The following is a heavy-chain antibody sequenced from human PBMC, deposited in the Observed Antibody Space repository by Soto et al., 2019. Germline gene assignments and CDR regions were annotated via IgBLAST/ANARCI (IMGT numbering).Heavy chain of an antibody. CDR3: ARDGSGYPYGMDV. V-gene: IGHV3-48*03. CDR1: GFTFSSYE. J-gene: IGHJ6*02. D-gene: IGHD3-10*01. Sequence: PGGSLRLSCAASGFTFSSYEMNWVRQAPGKGLEWVSYISSSGSTIYYADSVKGRFTISRDNAENSLYLQMNSLRAEDTAVYYCARDGSGYPYGMDVWGQGTTVTVSS. CDR2: ISSSGSTI.